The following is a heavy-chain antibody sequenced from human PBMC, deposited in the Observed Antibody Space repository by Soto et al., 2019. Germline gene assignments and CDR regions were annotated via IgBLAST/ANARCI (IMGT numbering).Heavy chain of an antibody. D-gene: IGHD3-22*01. CDR2: ISYDGSNK. J-gene: IGHJ4*02. V-gene: IGHV3-30-3*01. CDR3: ARDGLITMIVEYYFDY. CDR1: GFTFSSYA. Sequence: PGGSLRLSCAASGFTFSSYAMHWVRQAPGKGLEWVAVISYDGSNKYYADSVEGRFTISRDNSKNTLYLQMNSLRAEDTAVYYCARDGLITMIVEYYFDYWGQGTLVTVSS.